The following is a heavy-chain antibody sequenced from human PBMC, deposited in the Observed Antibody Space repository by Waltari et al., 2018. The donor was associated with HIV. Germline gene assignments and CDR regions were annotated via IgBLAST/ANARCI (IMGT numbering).Heavy chain of an antibody. CDR3: ARFPGVPAANINWLDP. V-gene: IGHV4-59*01. Sequence: QVQLQESGPGLVKPSETLSLTCTVSGASISSYYWSWIRQPLGKGLEWIGYISYSGRTNDHPSLKSRLTISLDTSKNQFSLKLSSVTAADTAVYYCARFPGVPAANINWLDPWGQGTLVTVSS. CDR1: GASISSYY. D-gene: IGHD2-2*01. CDR2: ISYSGRT. J-gene: IGHJ5*02.